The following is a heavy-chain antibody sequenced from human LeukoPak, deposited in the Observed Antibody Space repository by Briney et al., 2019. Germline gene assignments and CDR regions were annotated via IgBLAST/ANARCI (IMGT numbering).Heavy chain of an antibody. D-gene: IGHD6-6*01. J-gene: IGHJ5*02. V-gene: IGHV3-74*01. CDR1: SFTFSRYW. CDR3: AREGIAARRGFNWFDP. Sequence: PGGSLRLSCAASSFTFSRYWFHWVRQAPGKGLDWVSRTDTNGRTTDYADSVKGRFTISRDNAKNTLFLEMNSLRAEDTAVYYCAREGIAARRGFNWFDPWGQGTLVTVSS. CDR2: TDTNGRTT.